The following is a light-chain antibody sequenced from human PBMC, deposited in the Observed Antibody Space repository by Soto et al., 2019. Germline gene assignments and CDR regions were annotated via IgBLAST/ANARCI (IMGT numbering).Light chain of an antibody. Sequence: QSALTQPRSVSGSPGQSVTISCTGTSSDVGAYTYVSWYQQYPGKAPKLLIYDVTKRPSGVPDRFSGSKSGNTASLTISGLQADDEADYYCRSYASLFGGGTKVNVL. CDR1: SSDVGAYTY. CDR3: RSYASL. CDR2: DVT. J-gene: IGLJ2*01. V-gene: IGLV2-11*01.